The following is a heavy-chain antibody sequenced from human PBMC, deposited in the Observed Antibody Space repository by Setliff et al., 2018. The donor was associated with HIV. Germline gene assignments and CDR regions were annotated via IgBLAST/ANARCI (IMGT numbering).Heavy chain of an antibody. J-gene: IGHJ5*02. CDR2: INHSGNT. CDR1: GGTFSLSSYY. Sequence: SETLSLTCTVSGGTFSLSSYYWGWIRQPPGKGLEWIGSINHSGNTYHSPSLKTRITISVDTSNNQFSLKLTSVTAADTAVYYCARAGLTLTDWFDPWGQGSLVTVSS. CDR3: ARAGLTLTDWFDP. V-gene: IGHV4-39*01.